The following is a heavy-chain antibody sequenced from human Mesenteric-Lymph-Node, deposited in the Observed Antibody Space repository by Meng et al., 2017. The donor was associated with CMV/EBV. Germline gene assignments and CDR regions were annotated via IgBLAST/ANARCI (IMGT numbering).Heavy chain of an antibody. Sequence: GESLKISCAASGFTFSSYSMNWVRQAPGKGLEWVSSISSSSSYIYYADSVKGRFTISRDNAKNSLYLQMNSLRAEDTAVYYCARDLTDGGEKYWGQGTLVTVSS. CDR2: ISSSSSYI. D-gene: IGHD3-16*01. CDR1: GFTFSSYS. CDR3: ARDLTDGGEKY. V-gene: IGHV3-21*01. J-gene: IGHJ4*02.